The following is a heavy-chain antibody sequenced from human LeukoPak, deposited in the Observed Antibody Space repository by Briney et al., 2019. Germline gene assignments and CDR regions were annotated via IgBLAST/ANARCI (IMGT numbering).Heavy chain of an antibody. CDR2: IYYSGST. V-gene: IGHV4-39*07. J-gene: IGHJ4*02. Sequence: SETLSLTCTVSGGSISSSSYYWGWIRQPPGKGLEWIGSIYYSGSTYYNPSLKSRVTISVDTSKNQFSLKLSSVTAADTAVYYCARGPDIAVAENYFDYWGQGTLVTVSS. CDR3: ARGPDIAVAENYFDY. D-gene: IGHD6-19*01. CDR1: GGSISSSSYY.